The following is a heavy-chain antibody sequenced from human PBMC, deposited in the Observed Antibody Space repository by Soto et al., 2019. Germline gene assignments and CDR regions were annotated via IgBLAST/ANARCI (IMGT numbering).Heavy chain of an antibody. Sequence: QVPLQESGPGLVKPSGTLSLTCAVSGASISSSNWWSWVRQPPGQGLEWIGEGYHSGSTNYNPSPKRRVTISVDTSKNQFSLKMSAVTAADTAVYYCARVKASGVNFDYWGQGTLVTVSS. J-gene: IGHJ4*02. V-gene: IGHV4-4*02. CDR1: GASISSSNW. CDR2: GYHSGST. D-gene: IGHD3-10*01. CDR3: ARVKASGVNFDY.